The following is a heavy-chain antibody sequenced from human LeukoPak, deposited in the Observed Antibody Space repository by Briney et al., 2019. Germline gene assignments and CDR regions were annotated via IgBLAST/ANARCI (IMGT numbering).Heavy chain of an antibody. CDR1: GGSISSYY. CDR3: ARGGGPRGSSPKPLDY. CDR2: IYYSGGT. V-gene: IGHV4-59*08. J-gene: IGHJ4*02. D-gene: IGHD1-14*01. Sequence: SETLSLTCTVSGGSISSYYWSWIRQPPEKGLEWIGYIYYSGGTNYNPSLKSRVTISVDTSKNQFSLKLSSVTAADTAVYYCARGGGPRGSSPKPLDYWGQGTLVTVSS.